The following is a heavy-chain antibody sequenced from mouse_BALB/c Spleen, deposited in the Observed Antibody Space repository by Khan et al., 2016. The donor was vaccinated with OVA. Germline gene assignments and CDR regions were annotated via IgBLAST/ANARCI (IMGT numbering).Heavy chain of an antibody. CDR2: ISYSGNT. CDR1: GYSITSDYA. D-gene: IGHD1-1*01. V-gene: IGHV3-2*02. J-gene: IGHJ2*01. Sequence: EVQLQESGPGLVKPSQSLSLTCTVTGYSITSDYAWNWIRQFPGNKLEWMGYISYSGNTNYNPSLKSRIFITRDTSNNQFFLQLNSVTTEDTATDYCARIYGGDFDYWGQGTTLTVSS. CDR3: ARIYGGDFDY.